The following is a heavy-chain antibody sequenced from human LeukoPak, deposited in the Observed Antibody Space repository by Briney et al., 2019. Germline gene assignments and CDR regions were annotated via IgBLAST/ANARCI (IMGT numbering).Heavy chain of an antibody. J-gene: IGHJ4*02. CDR3: VRVIEGGATWDK. V-gene: IGHV3-74*01. CDR1: GFIFSGYW. D-gene: IGHD1-26*01. Sequence: TGGSLRLSYAASGFIFSGYWMHWVRQAPGKGLQWVSRVNTDGSRTSYADSVKGRFTISRDNAQNTVYLQLNSLTVDDTAVYYCVRVIEGGATWDKWGQGTLVTVSS. CDR2: VNTDGSRT.